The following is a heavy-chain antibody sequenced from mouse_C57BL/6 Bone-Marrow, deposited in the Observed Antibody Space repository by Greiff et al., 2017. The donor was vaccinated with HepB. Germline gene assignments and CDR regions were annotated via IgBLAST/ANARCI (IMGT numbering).Heavy chain of an antibody. V-gene: IGHV1-58*01. CDR3: ARITTVVEGYFDV. D-gene: IGHD1-1*01. CDR1: GYTFTSYG. CDR2: IYIGNGYT. Sequence: EVKLVESGAELVRPGSSVKMSCKTSGYTFTSYGINWVKQRPGQGLEWIGYIYIGNGYTEYNEKFKGKATLTSDTSSSTAYMQLSSLTSEDSAIYFCARITTVVEGYFDVWGTGTTVTVSS. J-gene: IGHJ1*03.